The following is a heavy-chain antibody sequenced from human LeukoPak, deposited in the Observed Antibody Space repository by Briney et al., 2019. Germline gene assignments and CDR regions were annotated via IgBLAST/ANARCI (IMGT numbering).Heavy chain of an antibody. J-gene: IGHJ3*02. CDR1: GGTFSSYA. V-gene: IGHV1-69*04. CDR3: ARSGTGRPSSADPGLVAFDI. Sequence: GASVKVSCKASGGTFSSYAISWVRQAPGQGLEWMGRIIPILGIANYAQKFQGRVTITADKSTSTAYMELSSLRSEDTAVYYCARSGTGRPSSADPGLVAFDIWGQGTMVTVSS. D-gene: IGHD1-1*01. CDR2: IIPILGIA.